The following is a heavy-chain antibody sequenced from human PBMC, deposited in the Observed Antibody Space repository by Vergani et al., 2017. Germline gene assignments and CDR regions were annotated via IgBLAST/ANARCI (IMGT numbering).Heavy chain of an antibody. J-gene: IGHJ5*02. Sequence: QVQLQQWGAGLLKPSETLSLTCAVYGGSFSGYYWGWIRQPPGKGLEWIGSIYYSGSTYYNPSLKSRVTISVDTSKNQFSLKLSSVTAADTAVYYCARTQYDFWSGRALNWFDPWGQGTLVTVSS. D-gene: IGHD3-3*01. CDR2: IYYSGST. CDR3: ARTQYDFWSGRALNWFDP. CDR1: GGSFSGYY. V-gene: IGHV4-34*01.